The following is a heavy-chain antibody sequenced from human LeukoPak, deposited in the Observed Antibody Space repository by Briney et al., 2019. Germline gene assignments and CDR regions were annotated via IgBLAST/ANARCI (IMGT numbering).Heavy chain of an antibody. V-gene: IGHV3-74*01. CDR3: ARDQGSFDY. J-gene: IGHJ4*02. Sequence: GGSLRLSCAASGFTFSSYWMHWIRHAPGKGLVWVSRIHSDGIGTSYADSVRGRFTISRDNAKNTVYLQMNSLRAEDTAVYYCARDQGSFDYWGRGTLVTVSS. CDR2: IHSDGIGT. CDR1: GFTFSSYW.